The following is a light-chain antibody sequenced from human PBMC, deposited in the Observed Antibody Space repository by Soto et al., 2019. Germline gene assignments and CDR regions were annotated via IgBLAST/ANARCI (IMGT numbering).Light chain of an antibody. J-gene: IGLJ1*01. V-gene: IGLV1-40*01. CDR1: SSNTGAGYD. Sequence: QSVLTQPPSVSVAPGQMVTISCTGSSSNTGAGYDVHWYQQLPGTAPKLLIYGNSNRPSGVPDRFSGSKSGTSASLAITGLQAEDDPDYYCQSYDSSLSAYVFGTGTKVTV. CDR3: QSYDSSLSAYV. CDR2: GNS.